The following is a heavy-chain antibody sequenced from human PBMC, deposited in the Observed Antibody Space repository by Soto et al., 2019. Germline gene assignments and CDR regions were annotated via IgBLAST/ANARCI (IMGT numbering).Heavy chain of an antibody. V-gene: IGHV3-21*01. CDR2: ISSTTNYI. CDR3: AREYEDLTANFDY. D-gene: IGHD3-3*01. Sequence: EVLLVESGGGLVKPGGSLRLSCAAAGVTFTRYSMNWGLQAPGKGLEWVSSISSTTNYIYYGDSLKGRFTISRDNAQNSLYREMTGLRAEDTAVYYCAREYEDLTANFDYGVQGPQVTFSP. CDR1: GVTFTRYS. J-gene: IGHJ4*02.